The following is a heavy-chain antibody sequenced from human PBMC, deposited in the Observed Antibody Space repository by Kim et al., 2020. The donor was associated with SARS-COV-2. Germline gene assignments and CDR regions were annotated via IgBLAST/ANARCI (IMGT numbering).Heavy chain of an antibody. CDR3: AREGPLEDDEAYDILTGYNIRSYYFDY. J-gene: IGHJ4*02. CDR2: ISSTTNYI. V-gene: IGHV3-21*01. Sequence: GGSLRLSCAASGFTFSTYNMHWVRQAPGEGLEWVSSISSTTNYIYYGDSVKGRFTISRDDAENSLYLQMNSLRAEDTAVYYCAREGPLEDDEAYDILTGYNIRSYYFDYWGRGTLVTVSS. CDR1: GFTFSTYN. D-gene: IGHD3-9*01.